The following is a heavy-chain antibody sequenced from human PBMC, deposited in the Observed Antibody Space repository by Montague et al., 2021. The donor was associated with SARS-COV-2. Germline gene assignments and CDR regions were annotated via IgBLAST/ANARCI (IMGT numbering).Heavy chain of an antibody. CDR1: GGSISSYY. D-gene: IGHD2-8*01. J-gene: IGHJ4*02. V-gene: IGHV4-59*01. Sequence: SETLSLTCTVHGGSISSYYWSWIRQPPGKGLEWIGEINYSGSTNYNPSLKSRVTISADTSKNQFSLKLSSVTAADTAVYYRARGTAAGTNFDDWGQGTMVTVSS. CDR3: ARGTAAGTNFDD. CDR2: INYSGST.